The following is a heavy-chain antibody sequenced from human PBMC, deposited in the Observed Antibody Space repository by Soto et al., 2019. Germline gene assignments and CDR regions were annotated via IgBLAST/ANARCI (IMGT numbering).Heavy chain of an antibody. D-gene: IGHD3-22*01. J-gene: IGHJ4*02. CDR2: ISGSGGST. V-gene: IGHV3-23*01. CDR1: GFTFSSYA. Sequence: EVQLLESGGGLVQPGGSLRLSCAASGFTFSSYAMSWVRQAPGKGLEWVSAISGSGGSTYYADSVKDRFTISRDNSKNTLYLQMNSLRAEDTAVYYCAKGHTYDSSGYGYWGQGTLVTVSS. CDR3: AKGHTYDSSGYGY.